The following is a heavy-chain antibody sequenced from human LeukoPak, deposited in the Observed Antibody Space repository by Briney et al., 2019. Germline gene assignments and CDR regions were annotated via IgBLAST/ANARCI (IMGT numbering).Heavy chain of an antibody. D-gene: IGHD3-3*01. J-gene: IGHJ5*02. Sequence: SETLSLTCTVSGGSISSYYWSWIRQPAGKGLEWIGRIYTSGSTNYNPSLKSRVTMSVDTSKNQFSLKLSSVTAADTAVYYCARATYYDFWSGYPNWFDPWGQGTLVTVSS. CDR3: ARATYYDFWSGYPNWFDP. CDR2: IYTSGST. V-gene: IGHV4-4*07. CDR1: GGSISSYY.